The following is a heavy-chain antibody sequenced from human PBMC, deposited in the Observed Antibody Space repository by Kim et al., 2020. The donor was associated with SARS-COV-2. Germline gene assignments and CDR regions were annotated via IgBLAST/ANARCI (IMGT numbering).Heavy chain of an antibody. J-gene: IGHJ4*02. Sequence: QSLQGRVTMTTDASTSTAYMELRSLRADDTAVYYCARDLSGLYSSSSHDYWGQGTLVTVSS. V-gene: IGHV1-18*01. D-gene: IGHD6-6*01. CDR3: ARDLSGLYSSSSHDY.